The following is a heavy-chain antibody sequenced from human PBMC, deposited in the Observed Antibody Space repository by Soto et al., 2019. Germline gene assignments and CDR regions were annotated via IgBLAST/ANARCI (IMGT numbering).Heavy chain of an antibody. CDR1: GFTFSDYY. CDR3: ARFTDYYDSTTNWFDP. CDR2: ISSSGSTI. D-gene: IGHD3-22*01. J-gene: IGHJ5*02. V-gene: IGHV3-11*01. Sequence: GSLRLSCAASGFTFSDYYMSWIRQAPGKGLEWVSYISSSGSTIYYADSVKGRFTISRDNAKNSLYLQMNSLRAEDTAVYYCARFTDYYDSTTNWFDPWGQGTLVTVSS.